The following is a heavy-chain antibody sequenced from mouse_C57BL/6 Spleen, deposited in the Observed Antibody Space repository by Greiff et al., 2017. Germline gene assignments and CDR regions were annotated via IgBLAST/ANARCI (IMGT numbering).Heavy chain of an antibody. J-gene: IGHJ2*01. D-gene: IGHD4-1*01. CDR3: ARELGYFDY. Sequence: EVQLQQSGPELVKPGASVKISCKASGYTFTDYYMNWVKQSHGKSLEWIGDINPNNGGTSYNQKFKGKATLTVDKSSSTAYMELRSLKSEDSAVYYCARELGYFDYWGQGTTLTVSS. V-gene: IGHV1-26*01. CDR2: INPNNGGT. CDR1: GYTFTDYY.